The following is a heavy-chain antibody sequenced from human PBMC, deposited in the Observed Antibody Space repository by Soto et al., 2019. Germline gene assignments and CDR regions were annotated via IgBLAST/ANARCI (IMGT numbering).Heavy chain of an antibody. J-gene: IGHJ4*02. CDR1: AYTLSSFA. CDR2: IDAGSSNT. D-gene: IGHD2-2*01. V-gene: IGHV1-3*01. CDR3: ARGGSAIFDY. Sequence: GASVKVSCKASAYTLSSFALHRVRQGPGERLEWMGWIDAGSSNTKYSQKFQGRVTITRDTSATTAYMELSSLRYEDTAVYFCARGGSAIFDYWGQGTLVTVSS.